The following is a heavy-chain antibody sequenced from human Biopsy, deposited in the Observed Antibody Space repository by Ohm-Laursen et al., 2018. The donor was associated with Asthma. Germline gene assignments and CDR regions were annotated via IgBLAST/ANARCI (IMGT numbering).Heavy chain of an antibody. CDR1: GGSASTGSYY. J-gene: IGHJ6*02. V-gene: IGHV4-61*01. Sequence: GTLSLTCSVSGGSASTGSYYWSWIRQPPGKGLEWIGYIYYTGSANYNPSLKSRVTISVDTSKNQFSLRLNSVTAADTAVYYCARGPNYHGSGRAPIGMDVWGQGTTVTVSS. CDR3: ARGPNYHGSGRAPIGMDV. CDR2: IYYTGSA. D-gene: IGHD3-10*01.